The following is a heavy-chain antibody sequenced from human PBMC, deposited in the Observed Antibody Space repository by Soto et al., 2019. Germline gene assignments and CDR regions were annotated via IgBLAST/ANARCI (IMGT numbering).Heavy chain of an antibody. CDR1: GGSISSTSYN. D-gene: IGHD2-15*01. CDR3: ARRIRCSGGSCSGYFDY. Sequence: PSETLSLTCTVSGGSISSTSYNWGWIRQPPGKGLEWIGSIYYSGSIYYNPSLKSRVAISVDTPKNQFSLNLSSVAAADTALYYCARRIRCSGGSCSGYFDYWGQGTLVTVSS. J-gene: IGHJ4*02. V-gene: IGHV4-39*01. CDR2: IYYSGSI.